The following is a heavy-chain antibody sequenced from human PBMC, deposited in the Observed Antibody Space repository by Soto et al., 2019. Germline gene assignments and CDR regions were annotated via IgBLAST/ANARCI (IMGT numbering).Heavy chain of an antibody. Sequence: GGSLRLSCAAAGFAFSTYAMTWVRQAPGKGLEWVSVISGSGGSSYYAASVKGRFTISRDNSKNTLFLQMNGLRAEDTAVYYCAKVTKRAAAGRYEYYKYGMDVWGQGTTVTSP. D-gene: IGHD6-13*01. CDR1: GFAFSTYA. CDR2: ISGSGGSS. J-gene: IGHJ6*02. V-gene: IGHV3-23*01. CDR3: AKVTKRAAAGRYEYYKYGMDV.